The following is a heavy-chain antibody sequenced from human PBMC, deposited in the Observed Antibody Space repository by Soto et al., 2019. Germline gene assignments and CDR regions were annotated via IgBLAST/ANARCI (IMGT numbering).Heavy chain of an antibody. CDR1: CGSISSGNYY. CDR3: AGGGSGHDFWSGPNRQEY. Sequence: QVQLQESGPRLVKPSQTLSLTCTVSCGSISSGNYYWSWIRQPTGKGLGVIGYSYDSGGTYYDQSLKSRVNISVDTSKNQFSLKLSPVTAADTAVYYCAGGGSGHDFWSGPNRQEYCGQGNLVTVSS. J-gene: IGHJ4*02. CDR2: SYDSGGT. V-gene: IGHV4-30-4*01. D-gene: IGHD3-3*01.